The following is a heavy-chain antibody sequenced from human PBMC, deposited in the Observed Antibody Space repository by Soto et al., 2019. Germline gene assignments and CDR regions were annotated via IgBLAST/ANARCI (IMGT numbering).Heavy chain of an antibody. J-gene: IGHJ4*02. Sequence: EVQLLESGGGLVQPGGSLRLSCAASGFTFSSYAMRWVRQAPVKGLEWVSAISGSADSTYYADSVKGRFTISRDNSKNTLYLQMSSLRAEDTAVYYCARRGSGSYYDYWGQGNLVTVYS. V-gene: IGHV3-23*01. CDR3: ARRGSGSYYDY. D-gene: IGHD1-26*01. CDR2: ISGSADST. CDR1: GFTFSSYA.